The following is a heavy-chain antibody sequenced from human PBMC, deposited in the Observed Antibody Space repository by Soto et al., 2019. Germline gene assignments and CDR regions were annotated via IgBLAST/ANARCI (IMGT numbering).Heavy chain of an antibody. CDR3: ANSLKSIAAAGSY. CDR2: ISGSGGST. Sequence: LSLTCAASGFTFSSYAMSWVRQAPGKGLEWVSAISGSGGSTYYADSVKGRFTISRDNSKNTLYLQMNSLRAEDTAVYYCANSLKSIAAAGSYWGQGTLVTVSS. CDR1: GFTFSSYA. V-gene: IGHV3-23*01. D-gene: IGHD6-13*01. J-gene: IGHJ4*02.